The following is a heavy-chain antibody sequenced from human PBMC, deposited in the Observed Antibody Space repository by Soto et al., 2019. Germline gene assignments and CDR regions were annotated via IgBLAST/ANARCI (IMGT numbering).Heavy chain of an antibody. D-gene: IGHD3-3*01. CDR3: TRQWLLWGPFDY. CDR2: IRSKANAYAT. J-gene: IGHJ4*02. Sequence: DVQLVESGGGLVQPGGSLKLSCVVSWFTFSDSTIHWVRQAYGKGLEWVGRIRSKANAYATVEAASVRGRFTISRDDSMNTAYLQMNSLKTEDTAVYFCTRQWLLWGPFDYWGQGTPVTVSS. V-gene: IGHV3-73*01. CDR1: WFTFSDST.